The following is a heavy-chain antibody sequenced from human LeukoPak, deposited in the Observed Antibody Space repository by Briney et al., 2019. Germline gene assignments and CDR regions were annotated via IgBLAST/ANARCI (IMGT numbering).Heavy chain of an antibody. D-gene: IGHD3-3*01. CDR2: ISSSSSYI. V-gene: IGHV3-21*01. CDR1: GFTFSSYS. CDR3: ARDPHTYYDFWSGYYRTSGAFDI. J-gene: IGHJ3*02. Sequence: GGSLRLSCAASGFTFSSYSMNWVRQAPEKGLEWVSSISSSSSYIYYADSVKGRFTISRDNAKNSLYLQMNSLRAEDTAVYYCARDPHTYYDFWSGYYRTSGAFDIWGQGTMVTVSS.